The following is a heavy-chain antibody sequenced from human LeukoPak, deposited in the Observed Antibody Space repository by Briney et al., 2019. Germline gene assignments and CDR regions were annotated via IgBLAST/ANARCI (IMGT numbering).Heavy chain of an antibody. Sequence: ASVKVSCKASGYTFTSYYMHWVRQAPGQGLEWMGWISCYNGDTRYAQKFQGRVTMTKDTSTSTVHMELRSLRSDDTAVYYCARDPSNTSGYYVYHDYWGQGALVTVSS. CDR2: ISCYNGDT. V-gene: IGHV1-18*04. CDR1: GYTFTSYY. CDR3: ARDPSNTSGYYVYHDY. D-gene: IGHD6-19*01. J-gene: IGHJ4*02.